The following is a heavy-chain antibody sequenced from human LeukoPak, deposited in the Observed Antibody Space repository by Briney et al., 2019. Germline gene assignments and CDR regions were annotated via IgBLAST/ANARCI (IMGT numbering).Heavy chain of an antibody. J-gene: IGHJ4*02. CDR3: AKETSITGAGDF. CDR2: ISASGLST. Sequence: PSETLSLTCTVSGGSISSSSYYWGWVRQAPGKGLEYVSPISASGLSTYYTDSVRGRFTNSRDNSKNTLYLQMHSLRAEDTAVYYCAKETSITGAGDFWGQGALVTVSS. D-gene: IGHD1-20*01. CDR1: GGSISSSSYY. V-gene: IGHV3-23*01.